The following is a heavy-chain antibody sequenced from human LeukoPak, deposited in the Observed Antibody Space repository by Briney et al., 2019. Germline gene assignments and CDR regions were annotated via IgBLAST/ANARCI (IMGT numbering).Heavy chain of an antibody. D-gene: IGHD6-13*01. CDR1: GFTFDDYA. J-gene: IGHJ4*02. V-gene: IGHV3-43D*03. CDR3: AKDWTRGFIAAAVHY. CDR2: ISWDGGST. Sequence: GGSLRLSCAASGFTFDDYAMHWVRQAPGKGLEWVSLISWDGGSTYYADSVKGRFTISRDNAKNSLYLQMNSLRAEDTALYYCAKDWTRGFIAAAVHYWGQGTLVTVSS.